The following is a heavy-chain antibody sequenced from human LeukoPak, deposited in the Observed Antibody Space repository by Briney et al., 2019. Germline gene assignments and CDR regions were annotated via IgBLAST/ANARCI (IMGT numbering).Heavy chain of an antibody. D-gene: IGHD3-10*01. J-gene: IGHJ5*02. CDR3: ARRARYYGSGTNWFDP. CDR1: GYTFTGYY. Sequence: GASVKVSCKASGYTFTGYYMHWVRQAPGQGLEWMGWMNPNSGNTGYAQKFQGRVTMTRNTSISTAYMELSSLRSEDTAVYYCARRARYYGSGTNWFDPWGQGTLVTVSS. V-gene: IGHV1-8*02. CDR2: MNPNSGNT.